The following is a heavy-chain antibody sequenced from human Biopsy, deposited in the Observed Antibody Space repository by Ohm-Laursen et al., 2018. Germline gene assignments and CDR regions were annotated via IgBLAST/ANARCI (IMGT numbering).Heavy chain of an antibody. V-gene: IGHV4-59*01. J-gene: IGHJ5*02. CDR1: GGSIISYY. CDR2: VYNGGIT. Sequence: SETLSVTCSVSGGSIISYYWTWIRQPPGKGLEWIGHVYNGGITNYNPSLKSRVTISKDTSKNQFSLQVNSVTAADTAVYYCARTPRDSFWSGSYKRGLWFDPWGQGTLVIVSS. CDR3: ARTPRDSFWSGSYKRGLWFDP. D-gene: IGHD3-3*01.